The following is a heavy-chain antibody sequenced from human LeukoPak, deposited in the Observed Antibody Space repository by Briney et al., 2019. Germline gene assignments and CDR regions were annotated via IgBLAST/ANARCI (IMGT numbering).Heavy chain of an antibody. CDR1: GFTFSLYG. V-gene: IGHV3-33*06. Sequence: QTGGSLRLSCAASGFTFSLYGMHWVRQAPGKGLEWVALISNDGSKTYYADSVKGRFTISRDNSKNTVYLQVSSLRADDTAVYYCAKDSTGANFFGDFDYWGQGTLVTVSS. CDR2: ISNDGSKT. CDR3: AKDSTGANFFGDFDY. D-gene: IGHD3-10*01. J-gene: IGHJ4*02.